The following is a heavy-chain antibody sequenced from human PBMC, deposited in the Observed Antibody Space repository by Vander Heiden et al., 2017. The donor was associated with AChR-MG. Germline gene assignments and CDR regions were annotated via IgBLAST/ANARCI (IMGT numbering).Heavy chain of an antibody. CDR3: AMGYSSSWSAVIQH. D-gene: IGHD6-13*01. V-gene: IGHV3-30-3*01. J-gene: IGHJ1*01. CDR2: ISYDGSNK. CDR1: GFTFSSYA. Sequence: QVQLVESGGGVVQPGRSLRLACAASGFTFSSYAMHWVRQAPGKGLEWVAVISYDGSNKYYADSVKGRFTISRDNSKNTLYLQMNSLRAEDTAVYYCAMGYSSSWSAVIQHWGQGTLVTVSS.